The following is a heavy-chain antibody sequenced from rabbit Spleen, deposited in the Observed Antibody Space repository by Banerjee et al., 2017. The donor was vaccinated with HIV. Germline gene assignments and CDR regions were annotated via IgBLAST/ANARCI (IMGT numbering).Heavy chain of an antibody. CDR1: GFDFSSNA. D-gene: IGHD2-1*01. J-gene: IGHJ6*01. V-gene: IGHV1S47*01. Sequence: VESGGGLVQPEGSLTLTCKASGFDFSSNAMCWVRQAPGKGLEWIGCIGTGSGNTYYASWVNGRFTISKASSTTVTLKMTSLTAADTAAYFCATGTITNDGWDLWGQGTLVTVS. CDR3: ATGTITNDGWDL. CDR2: IGTGSGNT.